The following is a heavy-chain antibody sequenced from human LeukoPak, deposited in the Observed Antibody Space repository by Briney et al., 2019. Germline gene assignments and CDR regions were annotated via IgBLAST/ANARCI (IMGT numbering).Heavy chain of an antibody. CDR1: GFTFSSHD. J-gene: IGHJ4*02. Sequence: GGSLRLSCAASGFTFSSHDMHWVRQAPGKGLEWVAIISYDGGKKDYVDSVKGRFTISRDNSKNTLYLQMNSLRTEDRAVYYCARSSIVLMVYASFDYWGQGTLVTVSS. CDR3: ARSSIVLMVYASFDY. D-gene: IGHD2-8*01. CDR2: ISYDGGKK. V-gene: IGHV3-30*03.